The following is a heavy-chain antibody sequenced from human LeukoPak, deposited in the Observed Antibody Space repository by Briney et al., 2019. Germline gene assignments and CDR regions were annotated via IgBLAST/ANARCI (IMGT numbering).Heavy chain of an antibody. CDR3: ARLLDNDSSGYPDTFDM. J-gene: IGHJ3*02. D-gene: IGHD3-22*01. CDR1: GGSISSQY. Sequence: PSETLSLTCTVSGGSISSQYWSWIRQPPGKGLEWIGYIYYSGTTKYNPSLQSRVAISLETSENNFSLKLTSVTAADTAVYYCARLLDNDSSGYPDTFDMWGQGTVVTASS. CDR2: IYYSGTT. V-gene: IGHV4-59*11.